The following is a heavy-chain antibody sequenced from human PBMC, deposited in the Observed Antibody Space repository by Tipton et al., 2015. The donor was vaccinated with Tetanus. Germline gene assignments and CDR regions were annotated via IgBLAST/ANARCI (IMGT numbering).Heavy chain of an antibody. CDR1: GYAFNSYD. J-gene: IGHJ4*02. CDR2: MNPNTGHA. Sequence: QLVQSGAEQRKPGASVKVSCKAFGYAFNSYDLNWVRQATGQGLEWLGYMNPNTGHAGYAQKFQGRVTMTSDISITTAYMELKNLRSDDTAIYYCARAMDSPVAGTVFLDFWGQGTLVAVSS. D-gene: IGHD6-19*01. CDR3: ARAMDSPVAGTVFLDF. V-gene: IGHV1-8*01.